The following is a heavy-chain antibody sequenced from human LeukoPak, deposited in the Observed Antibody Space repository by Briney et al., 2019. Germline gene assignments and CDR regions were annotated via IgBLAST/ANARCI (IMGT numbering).Heavy chain of an antibody. Sequence: SDTLSLPHSLSCDSIRTYYWSWIRQSPGKGLDGIGHIYSIWNTDYNSSLKRRVTLPLDTSKSPFSLRLSSVTATHTAVYYCASLGWQLVGPSFDYWGQGILVTVPS. CDR2: IYSIWNT. V-gene: IGHV4-59*07. J-gene: IGHJ4*02. CDR3: ASLGWQLVGPSFDY. CDR1: CDSIRTYY. D-gene: IGHD1-26*01.